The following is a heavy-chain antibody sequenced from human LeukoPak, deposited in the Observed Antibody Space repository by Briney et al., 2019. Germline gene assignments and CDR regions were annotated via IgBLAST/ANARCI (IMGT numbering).Heavy chain of an antibody. Sequence: GGSLRLSCAASGFIFSSYWMHWVRQAPGKGLVWVLRISSDGGTTTYADSVKGRFTISRDNAKNTLYLQMNSLRAEDTAVYYCARDRRAATGNRGWFAPWGQGTLVTVSS. CDR2: ISSDGGTT. CDR1: GFIFSSYW. D-gene: IGHD6-13*01. J-gene: IGHJ5*02. V-gene: IGHV3-74*01. CDR3: ARDRRAATGNRGWFAP.